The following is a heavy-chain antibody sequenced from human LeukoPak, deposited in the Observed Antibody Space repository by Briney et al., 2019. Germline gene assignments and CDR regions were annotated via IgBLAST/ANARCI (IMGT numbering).Heavy chain of an antibody. Sequence: ASVKVSCKASGYTFTTYAMHWVRQAPGQGLEWMGWINPYNGKTKYVEKVQGRVTMTTDSPTSTAYMELSSLRSEDTAVYYCARGVPAAAPFNWFDPWGQGTLVTVSS. CDR1: GYTFTTYA. J-gene: IGHJ5*02. CDR2: INPYNGKT. V-gene: IGHV1-3*01. CDR3: ARGVPAAAPFNWFDP. D-gene: IGHD2-15*01.